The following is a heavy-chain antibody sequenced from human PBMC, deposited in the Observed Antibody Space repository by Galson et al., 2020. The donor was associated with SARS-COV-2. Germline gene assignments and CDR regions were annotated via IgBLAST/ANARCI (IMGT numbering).Heavy chain of an antibody. J-gene: IGHJ6*02. V-gene: IGHV3-21*01. CDR3: ARADGSGFIINYGMDV. CDR1: GFTFSSYS. CDR2: ISSSSSYI. D-gene: IGHD3-10*01. Sequence: GESLKISCAASGFTFSSYSMNWVRQAPGKGLEWVSSISSSSSYIYYADSVKGRFTISRDNAKNSLYLQMNSLRAEDTAVYYCARADGSGFIINYGMDVWGQGTTVTVSS.